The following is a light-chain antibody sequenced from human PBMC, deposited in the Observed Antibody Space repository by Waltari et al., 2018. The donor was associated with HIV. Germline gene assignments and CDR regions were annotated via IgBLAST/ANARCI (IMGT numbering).Light chain of an antibody. J-gene: IGKJ1*01. CDR2: GAS. CDR3: QQYDISPRT. CDR1: QSVSSSY. Sequence: EIVLTQSPDTLSLSPGERATLSCRTSQSVSSSYLAWYQQKPGQAPRLLIYGASSRATGIPDRFSGSGSGTDFTLTISRLEPEDFAAYYCQQYDISPRTFGQGTKVEIK. V-gene: IGKV3-20*01.